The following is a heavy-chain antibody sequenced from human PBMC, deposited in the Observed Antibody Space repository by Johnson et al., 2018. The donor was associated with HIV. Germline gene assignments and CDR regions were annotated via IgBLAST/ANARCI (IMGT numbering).Heavy chain of an antibody. CDR2: IRSKAYGGTT. V-gene: IGHV3-49*02. CDR3: ARGFLTGTPSDAFDI. Sequence: WVRQAPGKGLEWVGFIRSKAYGGTTEYAASVKGRFTISRDDSKSIAYVQMNSLRAEDTAVYYCARGFLTGTPSDAFDIWGQGTMVTVSS. D-gene: IGHD1-1*01. J-gene: IGHJ3*02.